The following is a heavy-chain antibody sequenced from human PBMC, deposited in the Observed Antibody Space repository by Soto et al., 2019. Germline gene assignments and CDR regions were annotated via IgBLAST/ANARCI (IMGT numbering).Heavy chain of an antibody. CDR3: ARVRYYYDSRWDY. V-gene: IGHV4-34*01. Sequence: SETLSLTCAVYGGSFSAYYWGWIRQPPGKGLEWIGEINHSGSTNYNPSLKSRVTISVDTSKNQFSLKLSSVTAADTAVYYCARVRYYYDSRWDYWGQGTLVTVSS. CDR2: INHSGST. D-gene: IGHD3-22*01. J-gene: IGHJ4*02. CDR1: GGSFSAYY.